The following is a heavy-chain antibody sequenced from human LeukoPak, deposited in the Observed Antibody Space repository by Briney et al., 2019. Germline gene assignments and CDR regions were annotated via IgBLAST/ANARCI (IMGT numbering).Heavy chain of an antibody. CDR1: GGSFSGYY. CDR3: ARVGQGCFDL. J-gene: IGHJ2*01. CDR2: INHSGST. Sequence: SETLSLTCAVYGGSFSGYYWSWIRQPPGKGLEWIGEINHSGSTSYNPSLKSRVTISVDTSKNQFSLKLSSVTAADTATYYCARVGQGCFDLWGRGTLVTVSS. V-gene: IGHV4-34*01.